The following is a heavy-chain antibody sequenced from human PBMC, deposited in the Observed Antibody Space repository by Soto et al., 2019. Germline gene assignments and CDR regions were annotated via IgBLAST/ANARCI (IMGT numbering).Heavy chain of an antibody. CDR2: VYYTGTT. Sequence: SETLSLTCTVSGGSINNYYWTWIRQPPGMGLEWIGYVYYTGTTSYNPSLKSRVTISIDTSKNQFSLRLSSVTAADTAVYYCAKYYYDSNTYFYRWFDPWGQGTLVTVSS. CDR3: AKYYYDSNTYFYRWFDP. V-gene: IGHV4-59*08. J-gene: IGHJ5*02. CDR1: GGSINNYY. D-gene: IGHD3-22*01.